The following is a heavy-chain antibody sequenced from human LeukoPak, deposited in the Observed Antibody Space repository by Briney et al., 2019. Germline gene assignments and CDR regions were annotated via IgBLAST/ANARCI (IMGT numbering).Heavy chain of an antibody. CDR3: ARVLLWFGEFDY. CDR1: GYTFTSYY. CDR2: INPSGGST. V-gene: IGHV1-46*01. J-gene: IGHJ4*02. D-gene: IGHD3-10*01. Sequence: ASVKVSCKASGYTFTSYYMHWVRQAPGQGLEWMGIINPSGGSTSYAQKFQGRVTMTRDTSTSTVYMELSSLRSDDTAVYYCARVLLWFGEFDYWGQGTLVTVSS.